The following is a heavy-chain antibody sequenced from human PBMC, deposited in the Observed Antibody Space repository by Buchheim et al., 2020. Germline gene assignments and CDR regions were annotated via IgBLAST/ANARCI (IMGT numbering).Heavy chain of an antibody. CDR1: GFTFSNYG. CDR3: ARGKSARTPYYYYGLDV. Sequence: QVQLVESGGGVVRPGRSLRLSCAASGFTFSNYGMHWVRQAPYKGLEWVAVIWYDGSHTYYADSVKGRFSISRDNSKNKLYLQMNSLRAEDTAVYYCARGKSARTPYYYYGLDVWGQGTT. V-gene: IGHV3-33*01. J-gene: IGHJ6*02. CDR2: IWYDGSHT.